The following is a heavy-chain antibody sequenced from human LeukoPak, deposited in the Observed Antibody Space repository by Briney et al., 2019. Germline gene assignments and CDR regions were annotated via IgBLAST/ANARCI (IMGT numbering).Heavy chain of an antibody. J-gene: IGHJ4*02. V-gene: IGHV1-18*01. CDR2: ISAYIGNT. D-gene: IGHD3-10*01. CDR1: GYTFTSYG. Sequence: ASVKLSFTASGYTFTSYGISWVRPAPGQGLEWMGWISAYIGNTNYAQKLQGRVTMTTDTSASTAYMGLRSLRSDDTAVYYRARIGGITMVRGVISDYWGQGTLVTVSS. CDR3: ARIGGITMVRGVISDY.